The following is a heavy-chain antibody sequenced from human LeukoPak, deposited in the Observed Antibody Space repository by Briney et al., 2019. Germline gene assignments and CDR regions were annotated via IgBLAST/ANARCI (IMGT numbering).Heavy chain of an antibody. CDR1: GGTFSSYA. D-gene: IGHD2-15*01. J-gene: IGHJ4*02. Sequence: SVKVSCKASGGTFSSYAIGWVRQAPGQGLEWMGGIIPIFGTANYAQKFQGRVTITADESTSTAYMELSSLRSEDTAVYYCARGYCSGGSCYSDLLVYFDYWGQGTLVTVSS. CDR3: ARGYCSGGSCYSDLLVYFDY. CDR2: IIPIFGTA. V-gene: IGHV1-69*01.